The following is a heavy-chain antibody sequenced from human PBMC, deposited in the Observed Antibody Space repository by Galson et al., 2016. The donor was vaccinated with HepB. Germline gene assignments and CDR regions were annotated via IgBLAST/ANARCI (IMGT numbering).Heavy chain of an antibody. D-gene: IGHD3-3*01. CDR3: ATDDFWSGYHSVS. Sequence: SLRLSCAASGFTFENVWMTWVRQAPGKGLQWVARIKNRFEGGTEDYGTAVRGRFTVSRDDSAEMLYLQMNNLKSEDTAVYYCATDDFWSGYHSVSWGQGTLVVVSS. CDR2: IKNRFEGGTE. CDR1: GFTFENVW. J-gene: IGHJ5*02. V-gene: IGHV3-15*01.